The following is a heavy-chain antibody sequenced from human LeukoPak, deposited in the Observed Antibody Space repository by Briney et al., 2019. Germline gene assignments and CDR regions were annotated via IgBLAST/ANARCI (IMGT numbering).Heavy chain of an antibody. CDR3: AKDYDILTYNWFDP. J-gene: IGHJ5*02. V-gene: IGHV3-30-3*01. D-gene: IGHD3-9*01. Sequence: GTSLRLSCAASGFSLKIFAMHWVRQAPGKGLEWVASISYDGTNEDYAESVKGRFTISRDNSKNTLYLQMNSLRAEDTAVYYCAKDYDILTYNWFDPWGQGTLVTVSS. CDR1: GFSLKIFA. CDR2: ISYDGTNE.